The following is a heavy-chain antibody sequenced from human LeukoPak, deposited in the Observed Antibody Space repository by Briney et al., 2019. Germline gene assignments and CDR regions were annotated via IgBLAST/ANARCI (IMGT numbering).Heavy chain of an antibody. V-gene: IGHV4-31*03. CDR1: GGSISSDGYY. Sequence: SETLSLTCTVSGGSISSDGYYWSWIRQHPGKGLEWIGYIYYSGSTYYNPSLKSRVTISVDTSKNQFSLKLSSVTAADTAVYYCARDHYYDSNGSVGAFDIWGQGTMVTVSS. CDR2: IYYSGST. CDR3: ARDHYYDSNGSVGAFDI. J-gene: IGHJ3*02. D-gene: IGHD3-22*01.